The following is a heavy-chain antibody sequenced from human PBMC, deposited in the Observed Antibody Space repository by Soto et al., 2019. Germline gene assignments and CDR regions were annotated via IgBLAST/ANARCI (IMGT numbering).Heavy chain of an antibody. CDR1: WGSVSSNTAT. CDR3: AGELDIHHGLGY. J-gene: IGHJ4*02. Sequence: SQTLSLTCAISWGSVSSNTATWNWVRQSPSRGLEWLGKTYYRSNWNFDYALSVKSRITINPDTSKNQFSLQLNSLTPEDTAVYYCAGELDIHHGLGYWGPGTSVTVSS. D-gene: IGHD6-19*01. CDR2: TYYRSNWNF. V-gene: IGHV6-1*01.